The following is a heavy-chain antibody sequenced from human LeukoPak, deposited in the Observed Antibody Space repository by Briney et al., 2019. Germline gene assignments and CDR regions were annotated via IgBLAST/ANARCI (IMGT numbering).Heavy chain of an antibody. CDR3: ARQPGAGWFDP. CDR1: GYSFTSSW. CDR2: INPGDSDT. Sequence: GESLKISCQASGYSFTSSWIGWARQMPGKGLEWMAIINPGDSDTRYSPSFRGQVTISADKSISTVYLQWGSLKASDTAMYYCARQPGAGWFDPWGQGTLVTVSS. J-gene: IGHJ5*02. D-gene: IGHD3-10*01. V-gene: IGHV5-51*01.